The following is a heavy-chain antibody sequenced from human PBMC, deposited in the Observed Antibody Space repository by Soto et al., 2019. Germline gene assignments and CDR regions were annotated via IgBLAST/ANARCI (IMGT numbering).Heavy chain of an antibody. J-gene: IGHJ3*02. CDR1: GGSISNYY. CDR2: VYYSGST. V-gene: IGHV4-59*01. D-gene: IGHD5-12*01. Sequence: QVQLQESGPGLVRPSETLSLTCSVSGGSISNYYWNWIRQPPGKGLEWIGYVYYSGSTHFHPSLKSRVTMSVDTSKNHFSLNLSSVTAADAAIYYCARAVNSGYPDTFDIWGQGTRVIVAS. CDR3: ARAVNSGYPDTFDI.